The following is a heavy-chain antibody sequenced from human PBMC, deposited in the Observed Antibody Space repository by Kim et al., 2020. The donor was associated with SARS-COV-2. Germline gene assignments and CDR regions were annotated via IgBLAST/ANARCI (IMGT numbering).Heavy chain of an antibody. CDR3: SRVPFYSRIWWDALDM. V-gene: IGHV3-73*01. D-gene: IGHD6-13*01. CDR1: GFTFSGSA. Sequence: GGSLRLSCAASGFTFSGSAMHWVRQASGKGLEWVGRIRSKANSYATTYGASVKGRFTISRDDSKNTAYLQMNSLKTEDTAVYYCSRVPFYSRIWWDALDMWGQGTKVTVSS. J-gene: IGHJ3*02. CDR2: IRSKANSYAT.